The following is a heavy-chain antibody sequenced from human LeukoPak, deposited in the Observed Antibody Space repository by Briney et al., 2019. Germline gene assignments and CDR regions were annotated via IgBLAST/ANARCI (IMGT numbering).Heavy chain of an antibody. CDR3: ARCRYYYYGMDV. V-gene: IGHV1-8*01. CDR1: GYTFTSYD. J-gene: IGHJ6*02. Sequence: ASVKVSCKASGYTFTSYDINWVRQATGQGLEWMGWMNPNSGNTGYAQKFQGRVTMTRNTSISTAYMELSSLRSEDTAVYYCARCRYYYYGMDVWGQGTTVTVSS. CDR2: MNPNSGNT.